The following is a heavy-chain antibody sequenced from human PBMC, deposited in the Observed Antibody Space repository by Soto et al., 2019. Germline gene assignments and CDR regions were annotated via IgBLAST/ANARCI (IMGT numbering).Heavy chain of an antibody. Sequence: QVHLVQSGAEVKKPGASVKVSCKASGYTFTAYPMHWVRQAPAQRLEWMGWINAANGDTGYSQKFHDRVTFTRDTSATTVYMELSSLTSEDTAVYYCARKDYYGAGVYYFDHWGQGTLVTVSS. J-gene: IGHJ4*02. V-gene: IGHV1-3*01. D-gene: IGHD3-10*01. CDR3: ARKDYYGAGVYYFDH. CDR2: INAANGDT. CDR1: GYTFTAYP.